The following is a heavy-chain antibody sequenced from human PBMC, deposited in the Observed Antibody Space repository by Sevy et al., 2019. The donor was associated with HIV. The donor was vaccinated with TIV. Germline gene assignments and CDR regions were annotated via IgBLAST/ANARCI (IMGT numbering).Heavy chain of an antibody. J-gene: IGHJ4*02. D-gene: IGHD3-16*02. CDR1: GFTFSNAW. V-gene: IGHV3-15*01. Sequence: GGSLRLSCTASGFTFSNAWMTWVRQAPGKGLEWVGRIRSISDCGTTDYAAPVKERFTISRDDSKNTLSLQMNSLKNEDTAVYYCTTGGTFGGVIVDFWGRGTLVTVSS. CDR3: TTGGTFGGVIVDF. CDR2: IRSISDCGTT.